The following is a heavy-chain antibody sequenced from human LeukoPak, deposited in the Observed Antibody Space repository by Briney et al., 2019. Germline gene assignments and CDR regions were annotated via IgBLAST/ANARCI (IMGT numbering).Heavy chain of an antibody. D-gene: IGHD3-3*01. J-gene: IGHJ3*02. CDR3: SKDVTVFGVIIAGKDAFDM. Sequence: GGSLRLSCAASGFTFSSYGMHWVRQAPGKGLEWVSFIQYDGSNDYYADSVKGRFTISRDNSKNTLYLEMKSLRAEDTAVYYCSKDVTVFGVIIAGKDAFDMWGQGTMVTVSS. CDR1: GFTFSSYG. V-gene: IGHV3-30*02. CDR2: IQYDGSND.